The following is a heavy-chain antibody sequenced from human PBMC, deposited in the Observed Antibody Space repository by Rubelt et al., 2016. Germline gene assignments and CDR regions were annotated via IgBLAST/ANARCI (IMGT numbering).Heavy chain of an antibody. D-gene: IGHD6-19*01. V-gene: IGHV1-24*01. CDR2: FDPEDGET. J-gene: IGHJ4*02. CDR1: GYTFTELS. CDR3: ATGQYSSGCDY. Sequence: VQLVQSGAEVKKPGASVKVSCKVSGYTFTELSMHWVRQAPGTGLAWTGGFDPEDGETIYAQRFQGRGTMTEDTSTETAYMELSSLRSEDTAVYYCATGQYSSGCDYWGQGTLVTVSS.